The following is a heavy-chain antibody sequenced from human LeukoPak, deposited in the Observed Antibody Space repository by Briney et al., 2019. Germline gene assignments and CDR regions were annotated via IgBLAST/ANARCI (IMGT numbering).Heavy chain of an antibody. Sequence: GGSLRLSCAASGFTFSNYWMSWVRQAPGKGLEWVSAISGSGGSTYYADSVKGRFTISRDNSKNTLYLQMNSLRAEDTAVYYCAKARGAAVGAFDIWGQGTMVTVSS. CDR3: AKARGAAVGAFDI. D-gene: IGHD6-13*01. CDR2: ISGSGGST. CDR1: GFTFSNYW. J-gene: IGHJ3*02. V-gene: IGHV3-23*01.